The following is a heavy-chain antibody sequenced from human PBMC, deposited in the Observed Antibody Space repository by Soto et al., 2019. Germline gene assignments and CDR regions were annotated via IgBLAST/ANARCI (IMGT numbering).Heavy chain of an antibody. Sequence: GWSLRLSCAASGFTFSSYGMHWVRQAPGKGLEWVAVISYDGSNKYYADSVKGRFTISRDNSKNTLYLQMNSLRAEDTAVYYCPNARVARYDYFYYWGLGSMGIVSS. V-gene: IGHV3-30*18. CDR2: ISYDGSNK. CDR1: GFTFSSYG. J-gene: IGHJ4*02. D-gene: IGHD3-16*01. CDR3: PNARVARYDYFYY.